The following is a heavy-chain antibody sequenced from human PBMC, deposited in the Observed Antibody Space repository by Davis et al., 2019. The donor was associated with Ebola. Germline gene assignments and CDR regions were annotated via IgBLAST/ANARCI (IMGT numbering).Heavy chain of an antibody. CDR1: GFSFSNYG. D-gene: IGHD3-16*01. J-gene: IGHJ4*02. CDR3: AKNLYDATWGETFDY. CDR2: ISYDGSNT. V-gene: IGHV3-30*18. Sequence: GESLKISCVASGFSFSNYGIHWVRQAPGKGLEWVAAISYDGSNTYFGDSVKGRFTISRDNSKKTLYLQMNSLRAEDTAVYYCAKNLYDATWGETFDYWGQGTLVTVSS.